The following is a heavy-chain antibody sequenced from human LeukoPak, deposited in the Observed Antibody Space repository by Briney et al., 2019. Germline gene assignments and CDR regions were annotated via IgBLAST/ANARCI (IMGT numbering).Heavy chain of an antibody. Sequence: PSETLSLTCAVYGGSFSGYYWSWIRQPPGKGLEWIGSIYYSGSTYYNPSLKSRVTISVDTSKNQFSLKLSSVTAADTAVYYCARLNAWWDILTGYYKAIFDYWGQGTLVTVSS. CDR3: ARLNAWWDILTGYYKAIFDY. J-gene: IGHJ4*02. D-gene: IGHD3-9*01. V-gene: IGHV4-34*01. CDR2: IYYSGST. CDR1: GGSFSGYY.